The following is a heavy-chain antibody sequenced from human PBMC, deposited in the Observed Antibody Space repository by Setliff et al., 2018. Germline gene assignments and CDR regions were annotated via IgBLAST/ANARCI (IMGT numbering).Heavy chain of an antibody. CDR3: VVDYQLVF. CDR1: GFTFSSHW. Sequence: GGSLRLSCAASGFTFSSHWMHWVRQAPGKGLVWVSRISEDGSDTTYADSVKGRFTISRDSAKNTVYLQMDSLRVEDTAVYYCVVDYQLVFWGQGTLVTVSS. CDR2: ISEDGSDT. J-gene: IGHJ4*02. V-gene: IGHV3-74*01. D-gene: IGHD2-2*01.